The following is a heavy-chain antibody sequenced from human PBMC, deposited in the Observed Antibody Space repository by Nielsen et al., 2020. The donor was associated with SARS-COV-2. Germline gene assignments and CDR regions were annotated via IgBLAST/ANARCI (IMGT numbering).Heavy chain of an antibody. CDR1: GRSFSGYC. V-gene: IGHV4-34*01. D-gene: IGHD3-9*01. Sequence: SETLSLTCAVYGRSFSGYCWSWIRQAPGKGLEWVGEIDHSGITNYNPSLKGRVTISVDRSKNQFSLKMTSVTAADTAVYYCARAPDVDILTGDYADGFEFWGQGTRVTVSS. CDR3: ARAPDVDILTGDYADGFEF. CDR2: IDHSGIT. J-gene: IGHJ3*01.